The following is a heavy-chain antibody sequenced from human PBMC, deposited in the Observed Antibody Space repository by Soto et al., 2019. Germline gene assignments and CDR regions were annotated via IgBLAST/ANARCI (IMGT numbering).Heavy chain of an antibody. CDR3: ARVGHSTNYGMAV. CDR1: GGTFSSYP. D-gene: IGHD1-26*01. CDR2: IIPFFGTT. J-gene: IGHJ6*02. V-gene: IGHV1-69*01. Sequence: QVQLVQSGAEVKKPGSSVKVSCEASGGTFSSYPINWVRQAPGQGLEWMGGIIPFFGTTNYAQKFQGRVTITADDSTSTAYMELRSLRSEDTAVYYCARVGHSTNYGMAVWCHGTTVTVSS.